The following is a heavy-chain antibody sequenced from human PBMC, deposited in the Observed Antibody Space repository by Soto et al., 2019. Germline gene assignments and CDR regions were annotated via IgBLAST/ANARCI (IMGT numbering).Heavy chain of an antibody. CDR1: GYPFTSYY. CDR3: AREAAVAGTAFDH. Sequence: QVQLAQSGAEVKKSGASVKVSCKASGYPFTSYYLHWVRQAPGQGPEWMGRINVSDGSTRYAQNFQGRVTMTRDTSTTTVYMELSPLRSDDTAVYYCAREAAVAGTAFDHWGQGTLVTVSS. CDR2: INVSDGST. D-gene: IGHD6-19*01. J-gene: IGHJ5*02. V-gene: IGHV1-46*01.